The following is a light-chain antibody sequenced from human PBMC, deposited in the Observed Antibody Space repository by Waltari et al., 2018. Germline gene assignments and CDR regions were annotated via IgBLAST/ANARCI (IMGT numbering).Light chain of an antibody. CDR2: TAS. CDR3: QQYHSYWWT. V-gene: IGKV1-5*03. CDR1: QSMSGW. J-gene: IGKJ1*01. Sequence: TCRASQSMSGWVALYQQKPGKAPKLLIYTASSLESGVPSRFSGSGAGKEFTLTISSLQPDDFATYYCQQYHSYWWTFGQGTKVEIK.